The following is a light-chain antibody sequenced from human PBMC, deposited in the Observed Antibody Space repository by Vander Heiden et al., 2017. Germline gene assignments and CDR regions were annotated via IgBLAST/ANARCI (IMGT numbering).Light chain of an antibody. J-gene: IGKJ2*01. Sequence: IQMTQSPPTLSASVADTVTITCRASQTISTWLAWYQQKPRKAPKLLIYKASSLQSGVPSRFRGSGSGTEFTLTITSLQPDDLATYCCQQYDSSYVTFGQGTKLEIK. V-gene: IGKV1-5*03. CDR1: QTISTW. CDR3: QQYDSSYVT. CDR2: KAS.